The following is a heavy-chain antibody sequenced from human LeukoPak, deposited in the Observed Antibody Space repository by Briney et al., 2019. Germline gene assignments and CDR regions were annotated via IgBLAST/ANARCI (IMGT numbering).Heavy chain of an antibody. CDR1: GYTFTDYY. V-gene: IGHV1-69-2*01. CDR2: VDPEDGET. J-gene: IGHJ4*02. Sequence: VKVSCKVSGYTFTDYYMHWVQQAPGKGLEWMGLVDPEDGETIYAEKFQGRVTITADTSTDTAYMELSSLRSEDTAVYYCATKCGSGSRPFDYWGQGTLVTVSS. CDR3: ATKCGSGSRPFDY. D-gene: IGHD3-10*01.